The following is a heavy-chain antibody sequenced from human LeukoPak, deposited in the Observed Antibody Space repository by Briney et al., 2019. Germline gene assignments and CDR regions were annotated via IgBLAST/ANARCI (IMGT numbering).Heavy chain of an antibody. Sequence: ASVKVSCKASGYTFTSYGISWVRQAPGQGLEWMGWISAYNGNTNYAQKFQGRVTITADKSTSTAYMELSSLRSEDTAVYYCARGARIVSSEMYYNGMDVWGQGTTVTVSS. J-gene: IGHJ6*02. CDR1: GYTFTSYG. D-gene: IGHD1-26*01. CDR2: ISAYNGNT. CDR3: ARGARIVSSEMYYNGMDV. V-gene: IGHV1-18*01.